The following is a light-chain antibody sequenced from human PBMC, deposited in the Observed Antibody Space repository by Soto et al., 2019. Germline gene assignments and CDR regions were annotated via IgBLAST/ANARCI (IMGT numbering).Light chain of an antibody. J-gene: IGKJ2*01. CDR1: QSISSN. Sequence: EMVMTQSPATLSVSPGERATLFCTASQSISSNLAWYQQKSGQAPRLLIYGASTRAIGIPARFSGSGSGTEFTLTISRLQSEDFAVYYCQQYDNWPPYTFGQGTKLEIK. CDR2: GAS. CDR3: QQYDNWPPYT. V-gene: IGKV3-15*01.